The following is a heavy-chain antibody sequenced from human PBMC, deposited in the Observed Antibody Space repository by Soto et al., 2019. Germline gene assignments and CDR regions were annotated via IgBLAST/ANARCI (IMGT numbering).Heavy chain of an antibody. CDR1: GYTFTSYG. V-gene: IGHV1-18*01. CDR3: TRAEVGGIFGVVIKLDY. Sequence: QVQLVQSGAEVKKPGASVKVSCKASGYTFTSYGISWVRQAPGQGLEWMGWISAYNGNTNCAQKLQGRVTMTTDTSTSTAYMEPRSLRYDDTAVYYCTRAEVGGIFGVVIKLDYWGQGTLVTVSS. J-gene: IGHJ4*02. CDR2: ISAYNGNT. D-gene: IGHD3-3*01.